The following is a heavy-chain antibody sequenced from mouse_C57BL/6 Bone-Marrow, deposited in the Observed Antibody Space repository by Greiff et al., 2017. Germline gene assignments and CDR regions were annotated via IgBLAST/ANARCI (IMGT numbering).Heavy chain of an antibody. V-gene: IGHV5-17*01. CDR1: GFTFSDYG. D-gene: IGHD2-4*01. J-gene: IGHJ4*01. CDR3: ARNDYGILYYYDMGD. CDR2: ISSGCSTT. Sequence: DVQLVESGGGLVKPGGSLKLSCAASGFTFSDYGMHWVRQAPEKGLEWVAYISSGCSTTYYADTVKGRFTISRDNAKNTLFLQMTSLRSEDTAMYYGARNDYGILYYYDMGDWGKGTTVTVSS.